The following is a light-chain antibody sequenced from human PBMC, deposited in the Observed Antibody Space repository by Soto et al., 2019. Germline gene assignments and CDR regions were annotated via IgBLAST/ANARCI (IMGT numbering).Light chain of an antibody. V-gene: IGLV2-14*01. CDR1: SSDVGGSIY. Sequence: QSVLTQPASVSGSPGQSITLSCTGSSSDVGGSIYVSWYQQHPGKAPKLMIYEVNNRPSGVSNRFSGSKSGNTASLTISELPAEDEAHYYCSSFTGTSTQYVFGSGTKVTVL. CDR3: SSFTGTSTQYV. J-gene: IGLJ1*01. CDR2: EVN.